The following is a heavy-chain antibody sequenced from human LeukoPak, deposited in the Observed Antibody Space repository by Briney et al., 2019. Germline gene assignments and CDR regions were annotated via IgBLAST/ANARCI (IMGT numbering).Heavy chain of an antibody. J-gene: IGHJ2*01. CDR1: GVTFSNNL. Sequence: PGGSLRLSCAASGVTFSNNLMHWGRQVPGEGLVWVSHINSDGRIINYADSVKGRFTISRDNAKNTLYLQMNSLRVEDTAVYYCARGRGWYFDLWGRGTLVTVSS. V-gene: IGHV3-74*01. D-gene: IGHD3-10*01. CDR2: INSDGRII. CDR3: ARGRGWYFDL.